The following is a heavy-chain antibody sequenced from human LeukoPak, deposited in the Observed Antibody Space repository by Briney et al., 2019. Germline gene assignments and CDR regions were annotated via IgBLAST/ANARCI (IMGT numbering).Heavy chain of an antibody. J-gene: IGHJ4*02. V-gene: IGHV3-21*01. Sequence: PGGSLRLSCAASGFTFSSYSMNWVRQAPGKGLEWVSSISSSSSYIYYADSVKGRFTISRDNAKNSLYLQMNSLRAEDTAVYYCARGPIGGLYYFDYWGQGTLVTVSS. D-gene: IGHD3-16*01. CDR1: GFTFSSYS. CDR3: ARGPIGGLYYFDY. CDR2: ISSSSSYI.